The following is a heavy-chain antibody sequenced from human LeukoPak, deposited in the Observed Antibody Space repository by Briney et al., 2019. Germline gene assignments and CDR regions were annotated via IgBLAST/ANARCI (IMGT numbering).Heavy chain of an antibody. CDR3: ARDYYDSSGYYLAEGY. D-gene: IGHD3-22*01. CDR2: INPSGGST. J-gene: IGHJ4*02. CDR1: GYTFTSYY. Sequence: GASVKVSCKASGYTFTSYYMHWVRQAPGQGLEWMGIINPSGGSTSYAQKFQGRVTMTRDMSTSTVYMELSSLRSEDTAVYYCARDYYDSSGYYLAEGYWGQGTLVTVSS. V-gene: IGHV1-46*01.